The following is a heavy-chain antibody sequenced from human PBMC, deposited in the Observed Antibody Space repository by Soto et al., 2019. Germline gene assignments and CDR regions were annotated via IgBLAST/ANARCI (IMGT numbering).Heavy chain of an antibody. CDR1: GGTLSNYA. D-gene: IGHD2-2*01. Sequence: QVQLVQSGAEVKKPGSSVKVSCKAFGGTLSNYAINWVRQAPGQGLEWMGDISPTFGKANYAQKFQGKVTLTADESSSTAYMELSSLTSEDTALYYCVRKVRVHTPVFGHWGKLILVTVSS. CDR2: ISPTFGKA. CDR3: VRKVRVHTPVFGH. J-gene: IGHJ4*01. V-gene: IGHV1-69*01.